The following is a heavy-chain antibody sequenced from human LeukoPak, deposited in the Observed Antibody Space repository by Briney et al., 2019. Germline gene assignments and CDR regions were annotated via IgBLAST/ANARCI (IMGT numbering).Heavy chain of an antibody. J-gene: IGHJ4*02. D-gene: IGHD3-10*01. V-gene: IGHV4-4*02. CDR2: IYHSGNT. CDR3: ARTYYYTSGSYSLDY. CDR1: GGSISSSNW. Sequence: NPSETLSLTCAVSGGSISSSNWWSWVRQPPGKGLEWIGEIYHSGNTNYDPSLKSRVTISVDKYKNKFSLKLNSVTAADTAVYYCARTYYYTSGSYSLDYWGQGTLVSVSS.